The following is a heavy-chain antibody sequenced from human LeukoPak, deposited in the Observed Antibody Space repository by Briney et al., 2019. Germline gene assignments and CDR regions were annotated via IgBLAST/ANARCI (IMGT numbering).Heavy chain of an antibody. CDR2: INHSGST. Sequence: SETLSLTCAVYGGSFSGYYWSWIRQPPGKGLEWIGEINHSGSTNYNPSLKSRVTISVDTSKNQFSLKLSSVTAADTAVYYCARSSSSWYRFDYWGQGTLVTVSS. V-gene: IGHV4-34*01. CDR3: ARSSSSWYRFDY. D-gene: IGHD6-13*01. J-gene: IGHJ4*02. CDR1: GGSFSGYY.